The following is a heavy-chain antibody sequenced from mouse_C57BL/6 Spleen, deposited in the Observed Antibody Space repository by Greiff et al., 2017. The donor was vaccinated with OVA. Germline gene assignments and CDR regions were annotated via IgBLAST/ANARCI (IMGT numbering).Heavy chain of an antibody. CDR2: IYPGNSDT. CDR1: GYTFTSYW. V-gene: IGHV1-5*01. J-gene: IGHJ1*03. Sequence: EVQGVESGTVLARPGASVKMSCKTSGYTFTSYWMHWVKQRPGQGLEWIGAIYPGNSDTSYNQKFKGKAKLTAVTSASTAYMELSSLTNEDSAVYYCARSRDYDQDWYFDVWGTGTTVTVSS. CDR3: ARSRDYDQDWYFDV. D-gene: IGHD2-4*01.